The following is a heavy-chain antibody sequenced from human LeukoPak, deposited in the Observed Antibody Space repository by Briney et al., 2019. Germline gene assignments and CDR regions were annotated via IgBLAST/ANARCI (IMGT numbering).Heavy chain of an antibody. J-gene: IGHJ5*02. D-gene: IGHD6-13*01. CDR1: GYIFTDYY. CDR3: ARGVAEAVNWFDP. V-gene: IGHV1-2*02. Sequence: ASVKVSFKASGYIFTDYYMHWVRQAPGQGLEWMGWINPNSGGTNYAQKFQGRVTMTRDTSISTAYMELRRLTSEDTAVYYGARGVAEAVNWFDPWGQGTLVTVSS. CDR2: INPNSGGT.